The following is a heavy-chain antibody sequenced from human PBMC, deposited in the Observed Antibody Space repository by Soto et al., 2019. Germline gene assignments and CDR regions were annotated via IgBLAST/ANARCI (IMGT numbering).Heavy chain of an antibody. Sequence: ETLSLTCAISGDSVSSNSAAWNWIRQSPSRGLEWLGRTYYRSKWYNDYAVSVKSRITINPDTSKNQFSLQLNSVTPEDTAVYYCARDLSIVTIFGVVIMPIDYWGQGTLVTVSS. V-gene: IGHV6-1*01. CDR2: TYYRSKWYN. J-gene: IGHJ4*02. CDR3: ARDLSIVTIFGVVIMPIDY. CDR1: GDSVSSNSAA. D-gene: IGHD3-3*01.